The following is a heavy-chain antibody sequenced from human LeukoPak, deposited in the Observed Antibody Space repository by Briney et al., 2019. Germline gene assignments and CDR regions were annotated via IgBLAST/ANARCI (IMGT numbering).Heavy chain of an antibody. J-gene: IGHJ4*02. Sequence: PPETLSLTCTVPGGAISSYYWSWIRQPPGKGLEWIGYVSYTGDASQNPSLRGRVTMSVDTSNNQVSLELSSVTAADTAVYYCARGWNYGDYWGQGTLVTVSS. D-gene: IGHD3-3*01. CDR1: GGAISSYY. V-gene: IGHV4-59*01. CDR2: VSYTGDA. CDR3: ARGWNYGDY.